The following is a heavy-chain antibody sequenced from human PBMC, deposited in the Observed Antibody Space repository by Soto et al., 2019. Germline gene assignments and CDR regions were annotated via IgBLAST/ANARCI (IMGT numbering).Heavy chain of an antibody. V-gene: IGHV1-69*08. CDR1: GGTFSRYS. J-gene: IGHJ6*02. CDR2: IIPIFGIA. D-gene: IGHD2-2*01. Sequence: QVQLVQSGAEVKKPGSSVKVSCKASGGTFSRYSITWVRQAPELGLEWIGRIIPIFGIASYAQKFQGRVTITADESTSTAYMELSSLRSDDAAVYYCAREDRDRETGLVPAAIDGMDVWGQGTTVTVSS. CDR3: AREDRDRETGLVPAAIDGMDV.